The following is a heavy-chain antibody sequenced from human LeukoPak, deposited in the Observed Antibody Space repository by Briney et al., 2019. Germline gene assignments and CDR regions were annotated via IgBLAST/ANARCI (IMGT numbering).Heavy chain of an antibody. D-gene: IGHD3-22*01. V-gene: IGHV3-21*01. J-gene: IGHJ3*02. Sequence: GGSLRLSCAASGFTFSSYWMSWVRQAPGKGLEWVSSISSSSSYIYYADSVKGRFTISRDNAKNSLYLQMNSLRAEDTAVYYCARDGPLCDSSGCYAFDIWGQGTMVTVSS. CDR2: ISSSSSYI. CDR1: GFTFSSYW. CDR3: ARDGPLCDSSGCYAFDI.